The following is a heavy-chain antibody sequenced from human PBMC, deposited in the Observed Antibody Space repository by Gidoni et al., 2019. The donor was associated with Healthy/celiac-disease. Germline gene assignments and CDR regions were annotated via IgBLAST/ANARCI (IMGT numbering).Heavy chain of an antibody. CDR2: IYYSGST. D-gene: IGHD3-10*01. CDR1: GGSISSGDYY. J-gene: IGHJ3*02. Sequence: QVQLQESGPGLVKPSQTLSLTCTVSGGSISSGDYYWSWIRPPPGKGLEWIGYIYYSGSTYYNPSLKSRVTISVDTSKNQFSLKLSSVTAADTAVYYCARAGVLLWFGELFPDAFDIWGQGTMVTVSS. CDR3: ARAGVLLWFGELFPDAFDI. V-gene: IGHV4-30-4*01.